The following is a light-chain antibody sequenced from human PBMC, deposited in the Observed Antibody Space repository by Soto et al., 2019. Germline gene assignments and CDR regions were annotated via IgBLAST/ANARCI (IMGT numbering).Light chain of an antibody. Sequence: EILMTQSPATLSVSPREIATLSCRARQSVRSNFALYQQKHGQAPRLLVYGASTRATGIPARFSGSGSGTEFTLTISSLQSEAFAFYYCQNYDNWPLTCGGGTKMEI. CDR2: GAS. V-gene: IGKV3-15*01. J-gene: IGKJ4*02. CDR3: QNYDNWPLT. CDR1: QSVRSN.